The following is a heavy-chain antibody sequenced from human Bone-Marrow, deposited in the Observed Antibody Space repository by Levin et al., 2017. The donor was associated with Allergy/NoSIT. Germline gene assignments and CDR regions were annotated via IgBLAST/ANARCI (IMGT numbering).Heavy chain of an antibody. CDR1: GFAFNNYA. J-gene: IGHJ4*02. CDR3: AKQAVTPTHFDF. Sequence: SCEVSGFAFNNYAMTWVRQAPGKGLEWVSAVSGSATNTFYADSVKGRFTISRDNYKNTLFLQMNSLRAEDTGLYYCAKQAVTPTHFDFWGQGALVTVSS. D-gene: IGHD4-17*01. V-gene: IGHV3-23*01. CDR2: VSGSATNT.